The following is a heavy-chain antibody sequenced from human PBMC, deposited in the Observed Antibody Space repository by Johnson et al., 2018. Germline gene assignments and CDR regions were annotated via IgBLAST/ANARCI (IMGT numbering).Heavy chain of an antibody. V-gene: IGHV3-53*01. J-gene: IGHJ1*01. Sequence: VQLGQSGGGLIQPGGSLRLCCAVSGFTVSSNYMSWVRQAPGKGLEWVSVIYSDGSTYYGDSVKGRFTISRDNSQNTLYLQMNRLSADDTAVYYWARDDGGLGFFHHWGQGTLVTVSS. CDR3: ARDDGGLGFFHH. CDR1: GFTVSSNY. CDR2: IYSDGST. D-gene: IGHD3-16*01.